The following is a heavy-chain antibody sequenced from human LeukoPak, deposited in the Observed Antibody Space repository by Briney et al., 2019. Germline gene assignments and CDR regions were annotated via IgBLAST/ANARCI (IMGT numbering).Heavy chain of an antibody. J-gene: IGHJ4*02. D-gene: IGHD1-1*01. Sequence: GRSLRLSCLPAGFTFSDYYMSWVRQAPGKGLEWISYMSSRGHPTDYAASVKSRFTISRDNAKNTLYLQMHNRRTDDTAVYFCARVGIALTSPSDYCGLGTLVALSS. CDR3: ARVGIALTSPSDY. CDR2: MSSRGHPT. V-gene: IGHV3-11*01. CDR1: GFTFSDYY.